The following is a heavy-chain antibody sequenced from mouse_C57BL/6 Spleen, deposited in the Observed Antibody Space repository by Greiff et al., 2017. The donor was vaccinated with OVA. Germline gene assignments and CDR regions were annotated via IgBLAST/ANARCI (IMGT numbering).Heavy chain of an antibody. Sequence: VQLQQSGAELVRPGTSVKVSCKASGYAFTNYLIEWVKQRPGQGLEWIGVINPGSGGTNYNEKFKGKATLTADKSSSTAYMQLSRLTSEDAAVYFCARRALYYYGSSYVAMDYWGQGTSVTVSS. J-gene: IGHJ4*01. V-gene: IGHV1-54*01. CDR3: ARRALYYYGSSYVAMDY. D-gene: IGHD1-1*01. CDR2: INPGSGGT. CDR1: GYAFTNYL.